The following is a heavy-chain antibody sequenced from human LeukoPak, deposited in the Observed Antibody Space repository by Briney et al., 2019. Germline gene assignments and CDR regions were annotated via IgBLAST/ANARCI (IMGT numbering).Heavy chain of an antibody. J-gene: IGHJ6*02. D-gene: IGHD6-13*01. Sequence: GGSLRLSCAASGFTFSSYWMSWVRQAPGKGLEWVANIKQDGSEKYYVDSAKGRFTISRDNAKNSLYVQMNSLRAEDTAVYYCARSRKRGSSWPYYYGMDVWGQGTTVTVSS. V-gene: IGHV3-7*01. CDR2: IKQDGSEK. CDR1: GFTFSSYW. CDR3: ARSRKRGSSWPYYYGMDV.